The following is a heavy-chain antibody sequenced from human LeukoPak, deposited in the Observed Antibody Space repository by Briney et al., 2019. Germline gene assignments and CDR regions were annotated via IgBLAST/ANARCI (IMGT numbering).Heavy chain of an antibody. CDR3: TRDRAYSAFDF. V-gene: IGHV3-7*01. CDR2: IKEDGGKE. D-gene: IGHD4-11*01. Sequence: GGSLRLSCAASGFSFDISWMAWVRQAPGKGLEWLANIKEDGGKENYVDSVKGRFTISRDNAKNSVYLQLNSLRVEDTALYYCTRDRAYSAFDFWGQGTMVTVSS. CDR1: GFSFDISW. J-gene: IGHJ3*01.